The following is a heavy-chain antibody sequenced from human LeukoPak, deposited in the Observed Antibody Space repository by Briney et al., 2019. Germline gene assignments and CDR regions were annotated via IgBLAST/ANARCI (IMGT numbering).Heavy chain of an antibody. V-gene: IGHV4-34*01. CDR3: ARGPYPDYYGMDV. J-gene: IGHJ6*02. Sequence: SETLSLTCAVYGVSFSGYYWSWIRQPPGKGLEWIREINHSGSTNYNPSLKSRVTISVDTSKNQFSLKLSSVTAADTAVYYCARGPYPDYYGMDVWGQGTTVTVSS. CDR2: INHSGST. CDR1: GVSFSGYY.